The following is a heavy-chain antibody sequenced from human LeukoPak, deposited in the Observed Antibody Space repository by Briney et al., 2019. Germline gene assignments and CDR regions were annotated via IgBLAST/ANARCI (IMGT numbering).Heavy chain of an antibody. CDR3: TRGKTWLQSFFDY. CDR2: IYVGDSDT. Sequence: GESLKISCKGSGYNFTKYWIGWVRQTPGKGLEWMGIIYVGDSDTRYSPSFQGQVTISADKSINTAYLQWSSLKASDTAIYYCTRGKTWLQSFFDYWGQGTQVTVSS. V-gene: IGHV5-51*01. D-gene: IGHD5-24*01. CDR1: GYNFTKYW. J-gene: IGHJ4*02.